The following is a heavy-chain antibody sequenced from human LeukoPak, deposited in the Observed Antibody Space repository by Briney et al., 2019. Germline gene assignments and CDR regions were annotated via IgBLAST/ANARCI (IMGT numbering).Heavy chain of an antibody. D-gene: IGHD2-2*01. J-gene: IGHJ6*04. CDR1: GGSISSGDYY. CDR3: ARRHCSSTSCYMDV. CDR2: IYYSGST. V-gene: IGHV4-30-4*08. Sequence: SETLSLTCTVSGGSISSGDYYWSWIRQPPGTGLEWIGYIYYSGSTYYNPSLKSRVTIPVDTSKNQFSLKLSSVTAADTAVYYCARRHCSSTSCYMDVWGKGTTVTVSS.